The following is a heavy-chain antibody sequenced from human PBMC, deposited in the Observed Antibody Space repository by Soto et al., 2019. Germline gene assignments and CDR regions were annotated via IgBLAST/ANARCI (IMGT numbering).Heavy chain of an antibody. J-gene: IGHJ6*02. CDR1: GFIFGYYA. V-gene: IGHV3-49*03. CDR2: IRSKAYGETT. CDR3: TRYTYTRRYSYFGMDV. Sequence: PGGSLRLSCASSGFIFGYYAISWSRQAPGKGLEWVGVIRSKAYGETTDYAASVKGRFTIFRDDSKSIAYLQLNSLQSDGTGVYYCTRYTYTRRYSYFGMDVWGRGTTVTVSS. D-gene: IGHD1-1*01.